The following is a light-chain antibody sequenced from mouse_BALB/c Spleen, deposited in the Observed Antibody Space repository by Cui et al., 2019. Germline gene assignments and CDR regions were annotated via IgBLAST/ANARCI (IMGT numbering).Light chain of an antibody. CDR2: LTS. CDR1: SSVSY. CDR3: QQWSSNPPT. V-gene: IGKV4-68*01. J-gene: IGKJ5*01. Sequence: QIVPTQSPALMSASPGEKVTITCTASSSVSYMYWYQQKPRASPKPWIYLTSNLASGVPARFSGSGSGTSYSLTISSMEAEDAATYYCQQWSSNPPTFGAGTKLELK.